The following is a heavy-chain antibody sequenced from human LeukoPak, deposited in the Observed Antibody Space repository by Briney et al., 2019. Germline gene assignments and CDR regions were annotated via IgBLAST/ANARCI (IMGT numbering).Heavy chain of an antibody. D-gene: IGHD5-12*01. J-gene: IGHJ4*02. CDR2: ISSSSSTI. CDR3: ARDLKGYALGY. V-gene: IGHV3-48*01. Sequence: GGSLRLSCAASGFTFSSYSMNWVRQAPGKGLEWVSYISSSSSTIYYAGSVKGRFTISRDNAKNSLYLQMNSLRAEDTAVYYCARDLKGYALGYWGQGTLVTVSS. CDR1: GFTFSSYS.